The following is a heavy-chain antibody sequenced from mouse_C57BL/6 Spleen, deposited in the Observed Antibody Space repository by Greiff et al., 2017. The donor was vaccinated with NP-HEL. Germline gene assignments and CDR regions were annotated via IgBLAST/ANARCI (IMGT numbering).Heavy chain of an antibody. D-gene: IGHD1-1*01. J-gene: IGHJ1*03. CDR1: GFTFSNYW. V-gene: IGHV6-3*01. Sequence: EVKLMESGGGLVQPGGSMKLSCVASGFTFSNYWMNWVRQSPEKGLEWVAQIRLKSDNYATHYAESVKGRFTISRDDSKSIVYLQMNNLRAEDTGIYYCTEYYGSSYVDWYFDVWGTGTTVTVSS. CDR3: TEYYGSSYVDWYFDV. CDR2: IRLKSDNYAT.